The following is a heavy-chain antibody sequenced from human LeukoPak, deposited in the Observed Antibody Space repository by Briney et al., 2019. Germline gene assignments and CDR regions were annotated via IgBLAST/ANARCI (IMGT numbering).Heavy chain of an antibody. J-gene: IGHJ3*02. CDR1: GFTFSNYW. CDR2: ISSDGSST. D-gene: IGHD3-10*01. V-gene: IGHV3-74*01. Sequence: GVSLRLSCVASGFTFSNYWMHWVRQAPGKGLVWVSRISSDGSSTAHADSVKGRFTVPRDNVKNTLYPQMNSLRAEDTAVYYCARHGGSGEKGAFDIWGQGTMVTVS. CDR3: ARHGGSGEKGAFDI.